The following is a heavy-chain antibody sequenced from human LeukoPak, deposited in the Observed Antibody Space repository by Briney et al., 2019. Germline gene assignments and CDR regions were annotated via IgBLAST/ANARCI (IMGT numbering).Heavy chain of an antibody. V-gene: IGHV4-30-4*08. D-gene: IGHD3-22*01. CDR3: ARVLSYSSGYSSVEYFQH. CDR1: GGSFSGYY. Sequence: KPSETLSLTCAVYGGSFSGYYWSWIRQPPGKGLEWIGYIYYSGSTYYNPSLKSRVTISVDTSKNQFSLKLSSVTAADTAVYYCARVLSYSSGYSSVEYFQHWGQGTLVTVSS. CDR2: IYYSGST. J-gene: IGHJ1*01.